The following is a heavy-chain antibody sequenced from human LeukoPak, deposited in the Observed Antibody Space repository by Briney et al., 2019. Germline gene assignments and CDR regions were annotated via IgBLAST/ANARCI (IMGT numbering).Heavy chain of an antibody. CDR2: ITGSSKSI. J-gene: IGHJ6*03. V-gene: IGHV3-21*01. CDR1: GFTFSSHD. Sequence: GGSLRLSCATSGFTFSSHDMNWVRQAPGKGPEWVPSITGSSKSIDYADSVKGRFAISRDNAKNSLFLQMDSLRVEDTAVYYCVREGSGSTHYMDVWGKGTTVTVSS. D-gene: IGHD3-10*01. CDR3: VREGSGSTHYMDV.